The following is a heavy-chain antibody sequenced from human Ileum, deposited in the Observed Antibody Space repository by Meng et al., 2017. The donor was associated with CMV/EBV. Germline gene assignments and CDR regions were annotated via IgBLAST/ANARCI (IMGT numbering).Heavy chain of an antibody. CDR2: SSCHRESS. J-gene: IGHJ3*01. CDR3: VRSRATLAPLEL. V-gene: IGHV3-30*03. Sequence: CRASGFDPRNYDVHWVRQARGRSLDWISLSSCHRESSYYADSVERRFTVSRDNSMNMAFLQMNSLRIEDTAVYYCVRSRATLAPLELWGQGTLVTVSS. CDR1: GFDPRNYD.